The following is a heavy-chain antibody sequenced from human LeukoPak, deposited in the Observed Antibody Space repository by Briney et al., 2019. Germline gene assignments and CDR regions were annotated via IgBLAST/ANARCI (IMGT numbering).Heavy chain of an antibody. CDR1: GYTFTSYG. J-gene: IGHJ6*02. CDR3: VRDPQNYCSGGSCYSLDYYYGMDV. V-gene: IGHV1-18*01. D-gene: IGHD2-15*01. Sequence: GASVKVSCKASGYTFTSYGISWVRQAPGQGLEWMGWISAYNGNTNYAQKLQGRVTMTTDTSTSTAYMELRSLRSDDTAVYYCVRDPQNYCSGGSCYSLDYYYGMDVWGQGTTVTVSS. CDR2: ISAYNGNT.